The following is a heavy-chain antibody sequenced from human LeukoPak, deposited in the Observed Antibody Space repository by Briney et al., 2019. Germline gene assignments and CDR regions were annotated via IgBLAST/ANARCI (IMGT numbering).Heavy chain of an antibody. D-gene: IGHD3-3*01. CDR2: INHSGST. V-gene: IGHV4-34*01. J-gene: IGHJ5*02. CDR3: ARDSVSVAPYYDFWSGYPRWYWFDP. CDR1: GGSFSGCY. Sequence: SETLSLTCAVYGGSFSGCYWSWIRQPPGKGLEWIGEINHSGSTNYNPSLKSRVTISVDTSKNQFSLKLSSVTAADTAVYYCARDSVSVAPYYDFWSGYPRWYWFDPWGQGTLVTVSS.